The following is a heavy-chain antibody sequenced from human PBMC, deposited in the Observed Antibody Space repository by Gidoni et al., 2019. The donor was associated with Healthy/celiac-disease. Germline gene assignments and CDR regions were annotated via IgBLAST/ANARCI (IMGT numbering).Heavy chain of an antibody. J-gene: IGHJ6*02. CDR2: IYYSGST. CDR3: ATPTGCSGGSCYDYYYYGMDV. CDR1: GGSVSSGSYY. Sequence: QVQLQESGPGLVKPSETLSLTCTVSGGSVSSGSYYWSWIRQPPGKGLEWIGYIYYSGSTNYNPSLKSRVTISVDTSKNQFSLKLSSVTAADTAVYYCATPTGCSGGSCYDYYYYGMDVWGQGTTVTVSS. V-gene: IGHV4-61*01. D-gene: IGHD2-15*01.